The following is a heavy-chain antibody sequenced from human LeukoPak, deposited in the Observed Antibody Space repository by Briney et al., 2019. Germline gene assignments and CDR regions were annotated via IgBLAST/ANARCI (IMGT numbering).Heavy chain of an antibody. Sequence: GGSLSLSCAASGFTFSSYGMHWVRQAPGKGLEWVAFIRYDGSNKYYADSVKGRFTISRDNSKNTLYLQMNSLRAEDTAVYYCARPNYGGNGKYYFDYWGQGTLVTVSS. CDR2: IRYDGSNK. V-gene: IGHV3-30*02. CDR3: ARPNYGGNGKYYFDY. D-gene: IGHD4-23*01. CDR1: GFTFSSYG. J-gene: IGHJ4*02.